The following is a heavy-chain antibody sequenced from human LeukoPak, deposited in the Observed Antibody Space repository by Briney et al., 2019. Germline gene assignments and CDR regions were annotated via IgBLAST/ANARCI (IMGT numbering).Heavy chain of an antibody. CDR2: IIPIFGTA. V-gene: IGHV1-69*01. D-gene: IGHD1-26*01. J-gene: IGHJ4*02. Sequence: GSSVTVSCKASGGTFSSYAISWVRQAPGQGLEWMGGIIPIFGTANYAQKFQGRVTITADESTSTAYMELSSLRSEDTAVYYCARDSGRWELSFDYWGQGTLVTVSS. CDR1: GGTFSSYA. CDR3: ARDSGRWELSFDY.